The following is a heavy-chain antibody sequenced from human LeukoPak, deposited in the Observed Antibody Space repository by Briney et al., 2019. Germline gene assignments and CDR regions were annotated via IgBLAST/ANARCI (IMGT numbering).Heavy chain of an antibody. CDR1: GFTFSSYA. Sequence: GGSLRLSCAASGFTFSSYAMSWVRQAPGKGLEWVSAISGSGGSTYYADSVKGRFTISRDNSKNTLYLQMNSLRAEDTAVYYCAKSPQKILRFLEWLSHFDYWGQGTLATVSS. CDR2: ISGSGGST. D-gene: IGHD3-3*01. J-gene: IGHJ4*02. CDR3: AKSPQKILRFLEWLSHFDY. V-gene: IGHV3-23*01.